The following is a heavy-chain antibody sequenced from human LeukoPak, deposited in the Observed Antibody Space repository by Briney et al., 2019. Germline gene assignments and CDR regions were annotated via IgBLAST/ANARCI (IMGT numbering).Heavy chain of an antibody. D-gene: IGHD1-26*01. Sequence: GGSLRLSCVVSGFTFSSYWMSWVRQAPGKGLEWVANIKQDGSEMYYVDSVKGRFTISRDNAKNSLYLQMNSLRAEDTAVYYCARPFSGSLYYFDYWGQGTLVTVSS. CDR2: IKQDGSEM. V-gene: IGHV3-7*01. CDR3: ARPFSGSLYYFDY. CDR1: GFTFSSYW. J-gene: IGHJ4*02.